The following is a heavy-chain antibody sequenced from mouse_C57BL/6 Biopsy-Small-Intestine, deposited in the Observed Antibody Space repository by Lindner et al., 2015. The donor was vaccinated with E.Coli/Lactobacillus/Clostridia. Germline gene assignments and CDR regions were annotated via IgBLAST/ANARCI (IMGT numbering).Heavy chain of an antibody. CDR2: INAGTGNT. J-gene: IGHJ1*01. V-gene: IGHV1-66*01. Sequence: SVKVSCKASGYTFTKYAIHWVRQAPGQRLEWMGWINAGTGNTKYSQNFQDRVSITRDASATTVYMELSSLRSEDAAVYYCAREVPLVEVPATYKWYHPWGQGTTVTVSS. D-gene: IGHD1-3*01. CDR1: GYTFTKYA. CDR3: AREVPLVEVPATYKWYHP.